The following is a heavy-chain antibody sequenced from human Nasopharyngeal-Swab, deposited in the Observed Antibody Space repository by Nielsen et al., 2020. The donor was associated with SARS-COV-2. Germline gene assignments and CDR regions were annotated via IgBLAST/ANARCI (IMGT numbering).Heavy chain of an antibody. CDR3: ARVLAERAYYDFWSGYSDYYYGMDV. V-gene: IGHV4-4*02. CDR1: GGSISSSNW. CDR2: IYHSGST. J-gene: IGHJ6*02. D-gene: IGHD3-3*01. Sequence: SETLSLTCAVSGGSISSSNWWSWVRQPPGKGLEWIGEIYHSGSTNYNPSLKSRVTISVDKSKNQFSLKLSSVTAADTAVYYCARVLAERAYYDFWSGYSDYYYGMDVWDQGTTVTVSS.